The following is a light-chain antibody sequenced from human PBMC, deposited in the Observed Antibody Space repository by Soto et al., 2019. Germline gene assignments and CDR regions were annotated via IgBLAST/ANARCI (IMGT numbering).Light chain of an antibody. CDR3: QNFDSAPKT. V-gene: IGKV1-27*01. CDR2: EAS. J-gene: IGKJ1*01. CDR1: QGIRHY. Sequence: DIQMTQSPSSLSASVGDRVTITCRASQGIRHYLAWYQQKPGKVPKLLIYEASNLQSGVPSRFRGGGSGTEFTLTISSLQPEDVATYYCQNFDSAPKTFGQGNKVDI.